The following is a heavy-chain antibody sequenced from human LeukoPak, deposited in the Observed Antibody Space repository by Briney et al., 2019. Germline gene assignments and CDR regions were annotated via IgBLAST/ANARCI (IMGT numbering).Heavy chain of an antibody. CDR3: ARGMYCSTTSCYLPDS. J-gene: IGHJ4*02. D-gene: IGHD2-2*01. CDR2: ISSRSTYI. CDR1: GFTFSRFT. V-gene: IGHV3-21*01. Sequence: GGSLRLSCAASGFTFSRFTMNWVRQAPGKGLEWVSSISSRSTYIYYADSVKGRFTISRDNGKNSFYLQMHSLRAEDTAVYYCARGMYCSTTSCYLPDSWGQGTLVTVSS.